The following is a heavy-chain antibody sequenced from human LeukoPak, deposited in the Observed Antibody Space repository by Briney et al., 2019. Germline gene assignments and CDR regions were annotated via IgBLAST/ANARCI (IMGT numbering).Heavy chain of an antibody. J-gene: IGHJ4*02. Sequence: PSETLSLTCTVSGGSISSYYWSWIRQPPGKGLEWIGYIYYSGSTNYNPSLKSRVTISVDTSKNQFSLKLSSVTAADTAVYYCVRAGFGARVTDYWGQGTRVTVSS. CDR1: GGSISSYY. CDR2: IYYSGST. V-gene: IGHV4-59*01. D-gene: IGHD3-10*01. CDR3: VRAGFGARVTDY.